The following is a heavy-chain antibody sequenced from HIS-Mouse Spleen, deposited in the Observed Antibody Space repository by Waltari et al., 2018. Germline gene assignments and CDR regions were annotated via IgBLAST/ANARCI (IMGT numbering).Heavy chain of an antibody. Sequence: QLQLQESGPGLVKPSATLSLTCTVSGCSISSSSYYWGWIRQPPGKGLEWIGSIYYSGSTYYNPSLKSRVTISVDTSKNQFSLKLSSVTAADTAVYYCARQTGDWFDYWGQGTLVTVSS. D-gene: IGHD7-27*01. CDR1: GCSISSSSYY. V-gene: IGHV4-39*07. CDR3: ARQTGDWFDY. CDR2: IYYSGST. J-gene: IGHJ4*02.